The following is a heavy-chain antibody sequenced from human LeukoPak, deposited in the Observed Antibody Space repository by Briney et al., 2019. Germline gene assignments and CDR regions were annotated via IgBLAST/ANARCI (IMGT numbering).Heavy chain of an antibody. CDR3: ARDRYSGSFSYSDY. V-gene: IGHV3-53*01. D-gene: IGHD4-23*01. CDR2: IYAGGST. J-gene: IGHJ4*02. CDR1: GFTVSSNF. Sequence: GGSLRLSCAASGFTVSSNFMSWVRQAPGKGLQWVSVIYAGGSTYYADSVKGRFTISRDNSQNTLYLQMNSLRAEDTAVYYCARDRYSGSFSYSDYWGQGTLVTVSS.